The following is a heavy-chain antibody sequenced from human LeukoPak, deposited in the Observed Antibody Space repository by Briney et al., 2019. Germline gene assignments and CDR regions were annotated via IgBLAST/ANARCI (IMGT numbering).Heavy chain of an antibody. CDR1: GFTFDDYG. CDR2: INWKGGST. Sequence: GGSLRLSCAASGFTFDDYGMSWVRQAPGKGLEWVSGINWKGGSTGYADSVKGRFTISRDNAKNSLYLQMNSLRAEDTALYYCARIALTGTTPYYCDYWGQGTLVTVSS. D-gene: IGHD1-7*01. J-gene: IGHJ4*02. V-gene: IGHV3-20*04. CDR3: ARIALTGTTPYYCDY.